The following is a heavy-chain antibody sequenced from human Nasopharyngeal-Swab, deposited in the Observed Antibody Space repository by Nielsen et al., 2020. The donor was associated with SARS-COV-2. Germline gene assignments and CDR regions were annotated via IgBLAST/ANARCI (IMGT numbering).Heavy chain of an antibody. CDR3: ARGVRYYDFWSGYYTYNWFDP. J-gene: IGHJ5*02. D-gene: IGHD3-3*01. V-gene: IGHV4-34*01. Sequence: WIRQPPGKGLEWIGEINHSGSTNYNPSLKSRVTISVDTSKNQFSLKLSSVTAADTAVYYRARGVRYYDFWSGYYTYNWFDPWGQGTLVTVSS. CDR2: INHSGST.